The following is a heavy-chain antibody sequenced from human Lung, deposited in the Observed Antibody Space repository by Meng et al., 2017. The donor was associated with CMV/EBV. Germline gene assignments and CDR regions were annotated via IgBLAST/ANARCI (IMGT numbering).Heavy chain of an antibody. Sequence: GGSLRLXCAASGFTFSSYWMSWVRQAPGKGLEWVANIKQDGSEKYYVDSVKGRFTISRDNAKNTLYLQMNSLRAEETAVYYCARLEFGGAFDIWGQGTMVTVSS. D-gene: IGHD2/OR15-2a*01. CDR2: IKQDGSEK. CDR3: ARLEFGGAFDI. V-gene: IGHV3-7*01. J-gene: IGHJ3*02. CDR1: GFTFSSYW.